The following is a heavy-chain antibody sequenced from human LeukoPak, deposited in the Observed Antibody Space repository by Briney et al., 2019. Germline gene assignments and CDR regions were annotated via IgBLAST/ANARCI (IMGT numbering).Heavy chain of an antibody. CDR3: ARLGIAVADDRDY. CDR2: IYYTGGT. Sequence: SETLSLTCTVSGGSIGSDYWTWIRQPPGKGLEYIGYIYYTGGTNYNPSLKSRVTISVDTSKNPFSLKLSSVTAADTAVYYCARLGIAVADDRDYWGQGALVTVSS. V-gene: IGHV4-59*08. J-gene: IGHJ4*02. D-gene: IGHD6-19*01. CDR1: GGSIGSDY.